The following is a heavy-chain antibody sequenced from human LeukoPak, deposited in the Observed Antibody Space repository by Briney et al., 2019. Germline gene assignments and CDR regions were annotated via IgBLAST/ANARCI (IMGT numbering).Heavy chain of an antibody. V-gene: IGHV1-69*04. D-gene: IGHD5-12*01. J-gene: IGHJ5*01. Sequence: GSSVKVSCKASGGTFSIYAISWVRQAPGQGLEWMGRIIPILGIANYAQKFQGRVTITADKSTSTAYMELSSLRSEDTAVYYCARDGVSPMVATAGWFDPWGQGTLVTVSS. CDR3: ARDGVSPMVATAGWFDP. CDR1: GGTFSIYA. CDR2: IIPILGIA.